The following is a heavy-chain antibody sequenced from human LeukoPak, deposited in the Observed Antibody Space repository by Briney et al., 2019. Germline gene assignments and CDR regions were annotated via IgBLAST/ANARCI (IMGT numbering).Heavy chain of an antibody. Sequence: SETLSLTCTVSGGSISSSSYYWGWIRQPPGKGLEWIGSIYYSGSTYYNPSPKSRVTISVDTSKNQFSLKLSSVTAADTAVYYCARRGYYSIAAAGYFQHWGQGTLVTVSS. CDR2: IYYSGST. CDR1: GGSISSSSYY. V-gene: IGHV4-39*01. D-gene: IGHD6-13*01. CDR3: ARRGYYSIAAAGYFQH. J-gene: IGHJ1*01.